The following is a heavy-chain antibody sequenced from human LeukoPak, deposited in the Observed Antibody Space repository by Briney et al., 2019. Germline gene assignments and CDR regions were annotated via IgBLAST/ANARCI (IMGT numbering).Heavy chain of an antibody. J-gene: IGHJ4*02. D-gene: IGHD6-19*01. CDR3: ARDRNAALALDY. Sequence: GGSLRLSCAASGFPFSSYTMNWVRQAPGKGLEWVSSISSSSSYVYHADSVKGRFTTSRDNAENSVFLQMNSLRAEDTAVYYCARDRNAALALDYWGQGTLVTVSS. CDR2: ISSSSSYV. V-gene: IGHV3-21*01. CDR1: GFPFSSYT.